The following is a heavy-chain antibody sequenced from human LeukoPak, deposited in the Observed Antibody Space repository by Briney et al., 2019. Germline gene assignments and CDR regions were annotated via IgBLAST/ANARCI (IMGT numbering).Heavy chain of an antibody. CDR3: ARDRTLYCSGGSCYPLEEYFQR. CDR1: GYTFTSYG. Sequence: ASVKVSCKASGYTFTSYGISWVRQAPGQGLEWMGWISAYNGNTNYAQKLQGRVTMTTDTSTSTAYMELRSLRSDDTAVYYCARDRTLYCSGGSCYPLEEYFQRWGQGTLVTVSS. J-gene: IGHJ1*01. CDR2: ISAYNGNT. V-gene: IGHV1-18*04. D-gene: IGHD2-15*01.